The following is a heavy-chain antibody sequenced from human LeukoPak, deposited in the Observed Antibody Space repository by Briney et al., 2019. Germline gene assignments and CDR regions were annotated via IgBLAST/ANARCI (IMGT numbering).Heavy chain of an antibody. CDR3: ARDLADGSGSYYNRPLDY. CDR1: GGSISTYY. V-gene: IGHV4-59*01. CDR2: ISYSGST. D-gene: IGHD3-10*01. Sequence: KASETLSLTCTVSGGSISTYYWSWIRQPPGKGLEWIGYISYSGSTKFNPSLRSRVTISADTSKNQISLKLNSVTAADTAVYYCARDLADGSGSYYNRPLDYWGQGTLVTVSS. J-gene: IGHJ4*01.